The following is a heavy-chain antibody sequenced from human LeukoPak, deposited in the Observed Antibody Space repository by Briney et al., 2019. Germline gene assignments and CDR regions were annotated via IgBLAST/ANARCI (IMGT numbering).Heavy chain of an antibody. V-gene: IGHV4-59*01. CDR3: ARVESGICSGGSCYPAYFDY. CDR1: GGSISSYY. J-gene: IGHJ4*02. CDR2: IYYSGST. Sequence: TSETLSLTCTVSGGSISSYYWSWIRQPPGKGLEWIRYIYYSGSTNYNPSLKSRVTISVDTSKNQFSLKLSSVTAADTAVYYCARVESGICSGGSCYPAYFDYWGQGTLVTVSS. D-gene: IGHD2-15*01.